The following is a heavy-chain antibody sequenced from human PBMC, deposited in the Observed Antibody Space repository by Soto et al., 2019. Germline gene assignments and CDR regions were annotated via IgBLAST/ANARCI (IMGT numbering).Heavy chain of an antibody. Sequence: GASVKVSCKASGYSFTNNDVSWLRQSTGQGLEWMGWMNPGSGDTGYAQKFQGRVTMTRDISIATAYMELSSLRSDDTAIYYCARMATFGSLNWFDPWGQGTLVTVSS. CDR3: ARMATFGSLNWFDP. CDR2: MNPGSGDT. J-gene: IGHJ5*02. D-gene: IGHD3-16*01. V-gene: IGHV1-8*01. CDR1: GYSFTNND.